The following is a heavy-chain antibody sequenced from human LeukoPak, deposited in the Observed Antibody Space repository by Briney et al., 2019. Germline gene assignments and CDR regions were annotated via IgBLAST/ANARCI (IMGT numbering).Heavy chain of an antibody. Sequence: GRSLRLSCAASGFTFDDYAMHWVRQAPGKGLEWVSGISWNGGSIGYADSVKGRFTISRDNAKNSLYLQMNSLRAEDTALYYCAKSRSIAAAGTVDYWGQGTLVTVSS. CDR3: AKSRSIAAAGTVDY. J-gene: IGHJ4*02. CDR2: ISWNGGSI. V-gene: IGHV3-9*01. D-gene: IGHD6-13*01. CDR1: GFTFDDYA.